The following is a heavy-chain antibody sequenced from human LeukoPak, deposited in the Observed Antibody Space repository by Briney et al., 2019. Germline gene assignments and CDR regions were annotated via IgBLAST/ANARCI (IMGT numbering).Heavy chain of an antibody. J-gene: IGHJ4*02. CDR1: GYTFTGYY. V-gene: IGHV1-2*02. D-gene: IGHD1-14*01. CDR3: ARVTGGSPLYYFDY. CDR2: ITPNSGGT. Sequence: ASVKVSCKASGYTFTGYYIDWVRQAPGQGLEWMGWITPNSGGTKYGQKLQGRVTMTRDTSISTAYMELSSLRSDDTAVYYCARVTGGSPLYYFDYWGQGTLITVSS.